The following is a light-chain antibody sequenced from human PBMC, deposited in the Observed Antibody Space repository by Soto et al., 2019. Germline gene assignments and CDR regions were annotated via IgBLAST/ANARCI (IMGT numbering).Light chain of an antibody. CDR3: SAYRRGIIV. V-gene: IGLV2-14*01. CDR2: EID. CDR1: KNDVGGHMY. Sequence: QSALTQPASVSGSPGQSITISCTGTKNDVGGHMYVSWYQHQAGKVPKLIIYEIDNRPSGVSDRFSGSKSGNTASLTISGLQADDEAAYSCSAYRRGIIVFGGGTKLTVL. J-gene: IGLJ2*01.